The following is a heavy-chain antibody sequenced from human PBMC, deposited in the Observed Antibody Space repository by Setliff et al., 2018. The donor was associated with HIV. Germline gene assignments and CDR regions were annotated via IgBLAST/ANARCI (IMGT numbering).Heavy chain of an antibody. CDR3: ARGYPVSYYYYMDV. CDR2: IYYSGST. D-gene: IGHD3-16*02. J-gene: IGHJ6*03. CDR1: GGSINNDIYF. V-gene: IGHV4-31*03. Sequence: PSETLSLTCTVSGGSINNDIYFWSWIRQYPGKGLEWIGYIYYSGSTYYNPSLKSRITISVDTSKNQFSLKLSSVTAADTAVYYCARGYPVSYYYYMDVWGKGTTVTVSS.